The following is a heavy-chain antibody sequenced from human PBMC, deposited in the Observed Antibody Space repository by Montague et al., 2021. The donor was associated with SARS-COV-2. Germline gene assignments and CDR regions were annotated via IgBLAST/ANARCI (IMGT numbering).Heavy chain of an antibody. Sequence: CAISGDSVWRITPSWNWIRRSPPGGLEGLGRANYRSNWTSYYATSVEGRISIDPDTSMNQFFLHLRSVTPEDTGVYYCVRDAGSAQAGFDAWGQGTLVTVSS. CDR2: ANYRSNWTS. J-gene: IGHJ4*02. V-gene: IGHV6-1*01. CDR1: GDSVWRITPS. CDR3: VRDAGSAQAGFDA.